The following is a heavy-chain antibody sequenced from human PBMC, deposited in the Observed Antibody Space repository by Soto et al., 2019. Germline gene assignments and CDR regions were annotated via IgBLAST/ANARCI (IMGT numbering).Heavy chain of an antibody. Sequence: EVQLVQSGAEVKKPGECLKISCKGSGYTFSSYGIGWVRQMPGKGLEWMGIISPGDSETRYSPSFQGQVTISADKSISTAYLQWSSLQASDTAMYYCARRSSTYYEYWGQGTLVNVSS. CDR3: ARRSSTYYEY. CDR2: ISPGDSET. D-gene: IGHD3-22*01. V-gene: IGHV5-51*01. J-gene: IGHJ4*02. CDR1: GYTFSSYG.